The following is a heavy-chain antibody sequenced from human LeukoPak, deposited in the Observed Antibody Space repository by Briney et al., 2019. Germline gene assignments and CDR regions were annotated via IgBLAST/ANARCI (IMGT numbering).Heavy chain of an antibody. V-gene: IGHV4-59*01. CDR2: IYYRGSA. Sequence: SETLSLTCTVSGGSISTYYSTWIRQPPGKGLGWIVYIYYRGSANYNPSLKSRLTISVDTSKNQLSLKLTSVAAADTALYYCARAGDYYSSGSYLGYWGQGTLVTVSS. CDR1: GGSISTYY. CDR3: ARAGDYYSSGSYLGY. J-gene: IGHJ4*02. D-gene: IGHD3-10*01.